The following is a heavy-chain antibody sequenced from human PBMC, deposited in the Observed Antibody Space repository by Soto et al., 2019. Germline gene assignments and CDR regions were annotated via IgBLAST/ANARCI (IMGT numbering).Heavy chain of an antibody. CDR2: IIPIFGTA. CDR3: ARRKQLVGYYYYGMDV. CDR1: GGTFSSYA. D-gene: IGHD6-6*01. J-gene: IGHJ6*02. V-gene: IGHV1-69*06. Sequence: GASVKVSCKASGGTFSSYAISWMRQAPGQGLEWMGGIIPIFGTANYAQKFQGRVTITADKSTSTAYMELSSLRSEDTAVYYCARRKQLVGYYYYGMDVWGQGTTVTVSS.